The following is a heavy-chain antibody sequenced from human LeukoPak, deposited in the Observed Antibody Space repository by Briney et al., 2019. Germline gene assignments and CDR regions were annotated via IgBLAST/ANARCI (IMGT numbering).Heavy chain of an antibody. Sequence: SETLSLTCTVSGGSISSSSYYWGWIRQPPGKGLEWIGSIYYSGSTYYNPSLESRVTIPVDTSKNQFSLKLSSVTAADTAVYYCARHLNYYYYMDVWGKGTTVTVSS. J-gene: IGHJ6*03. CDR3: ARHLNYYYYMDV. V-gene: IGHV4-39*01. D-gene: IGHD3-9*01. CDR1: GGSISSSSYY. CDR2: IYYSGST.